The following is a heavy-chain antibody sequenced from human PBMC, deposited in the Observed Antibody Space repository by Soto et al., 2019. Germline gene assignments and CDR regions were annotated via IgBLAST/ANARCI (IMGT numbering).Heavy chain of an antibody. V-gene: IGHV4-59*01. J-gene: IGHJ3*02. D-gene: IGHD3-10*01. CDR3: ARGAGDFSGPDSFDI. CDR1: GDSIIRSF. Sequence: QVQLQESGPRLVKSSETLSLVCSVSGDSIIRSFWGWIRQSPGKGLEYIGYISDSGVTDYDPSLNRPLTISVDTSNNQCSLKLTSVTAADTAMYYCARGAGDFSGPDSFDIWGQGTMVTVSS. CDR2: ISDSGVT.